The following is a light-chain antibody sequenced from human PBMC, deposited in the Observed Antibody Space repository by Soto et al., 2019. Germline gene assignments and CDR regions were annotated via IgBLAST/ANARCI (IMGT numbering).Light chain of an antibody. CDR2: EVS. CDR1: SSDVGGYNH. V-gene: IGLV2-14*01. CDR3: TSYTAYSTYV. J-gene: IGLJ1*01. Sequence: QSALTQPASVSGSPGQSITISCSGTSSDVGGYNHVSWYQHHPGKAPKLVIYEVSNRPSGVSNRFSGSKSGNTASLTISGLQAEDDGDYYCTSYTAYSTYVFGPGTKLTVL.